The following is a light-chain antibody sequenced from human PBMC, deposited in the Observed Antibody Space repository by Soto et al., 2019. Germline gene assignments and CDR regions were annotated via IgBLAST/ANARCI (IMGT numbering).Light chain of an antibody. Sequence: EIVLTQSPATLSLSPGERATLSCRASQSVSSYLAWYQQKPGQAPRLLIYDASNRATGIPARFSGSGSGTDFTLTNSSLEPEEFAVYYCQQRSNWPRFTFGPGTKVDIK. J-gene: IGKJ3*01. CDR3: QQRSNWPRFT. V-gene: IGKV3-11*01. CDR1: QSVSSY. CDR2: DAS.